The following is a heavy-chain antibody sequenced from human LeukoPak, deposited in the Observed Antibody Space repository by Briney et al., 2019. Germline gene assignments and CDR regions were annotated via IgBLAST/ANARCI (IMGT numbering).Heavy chain of an antibody. CDR2: IHPNTGAT. CDR1: GYTFTAYY. CDR3: AGQKDPRPIDY. Sequence: ASVKVSCKASGYTFTAYYMHWVRQAPGQGLEWMGWIHPNTGATIYAQKFQGRVTMTRDTSISTAYMELSELRSDDTAVYYCAGQKDPRPIDYWGQGTLITVSS. J-gene: IGHJ4*02. V-gene: IGHV1-2*02.